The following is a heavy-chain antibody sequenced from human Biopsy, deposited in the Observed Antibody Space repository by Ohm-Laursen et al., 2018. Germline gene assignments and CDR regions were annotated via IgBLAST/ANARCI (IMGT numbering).Heavy chain of an antibody. V-gene: IGHV4-38-2*01. CDR3: ARVAGGYAYYYGMDV. J-gene: IGHJ6*02. Sequence: TLSFTCAVSGSSVSNAYSSGWVRQPPGKGLEWIGIIYYAGITYYNPSHKSRVAMSVDTSKIQFSLRLTSATAADTAVYYCARVAGGYAYYYGMDVWGQGATVIVSS. CDR1: GSSVSNAYS. D-gene: IGHD5-12*01. CDR2: IYYAGIT.